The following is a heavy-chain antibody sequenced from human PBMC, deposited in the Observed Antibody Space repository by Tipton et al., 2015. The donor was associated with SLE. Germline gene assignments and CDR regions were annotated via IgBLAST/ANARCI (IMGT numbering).Heavy chain of an antibody. CDR3: ARVQNWFDP. CDR1: GGSISSYY. CDR2: IYYSGST. V-gene: IGHV4-59*08. Sequence: LRLSCTVSGGSISSYYWSWIRQPPGKGLEWIGYIYYSGSTNYNPSLKSRVTISVDTSKNQFSPKLSSVTAADTAVYYCARVQNWFDPWGQGTLVTVSS. J-gene: IGHJ5*02.